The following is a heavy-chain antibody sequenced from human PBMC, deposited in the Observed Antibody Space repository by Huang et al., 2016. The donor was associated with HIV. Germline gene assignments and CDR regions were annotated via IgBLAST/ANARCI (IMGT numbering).Heavy chain of an antibody. CDR1: GFKFTSYW. D-gene: IGHD2-15*01. J-gene: IGHJ6*04. CDR2: IGPDDSDT. CDR3: ASRRTTPESYYLDV. V-gene: IGHV5-51*03. Sequence: EVQLVQSGAEVKKPGESLKISCQISGFKFTSYWIAWVRQRPGQGLEWVGTIGPDDSDTRYSPSFQGNVTISADKSISTAFLQWSSLRASDTALYFCASRRTTPESYYLDVWGNGTTVIVSS.